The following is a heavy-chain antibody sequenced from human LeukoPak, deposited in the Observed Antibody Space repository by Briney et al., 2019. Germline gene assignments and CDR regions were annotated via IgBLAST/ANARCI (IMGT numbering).Heavy chain of an antibody. Sequence: ASVKVSCKASGYTFTSYGISWVRQAPGQGLEWMGWISAYNGNTNYAQKLQGRVTMTTDTSTSTAYMELRSLRPEDTAVYYCARDEDSSSWYWFDPWGQGTLVTVSS. CDR2: ISAYNGNT. CDR3: ARDEDSSSWYWFDP. CDR1: GYTFTSYG. V-gene: IGHV1-18*01. J-gene: IGHJ5*02. D-gene: IGHD6-13*01.